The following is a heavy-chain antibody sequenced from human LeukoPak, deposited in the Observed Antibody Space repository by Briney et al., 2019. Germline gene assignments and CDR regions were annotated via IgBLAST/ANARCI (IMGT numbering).Heavy chain of an antibody. J-gene: IGHJ6*02. CDR3: ARDVSVSGMDV. D-gene: IGHD5/OR15-5a*01. Sequence: GGSLRLSCAASGFTFTDYWMSWVRQAPGKGLEWVANIKRDGSEKYYVDSVKGRFTISRDNPKKSVYLQMNSLRAVDTAIYYCARDVSVSGMDVWGQGTTVIVSS. CDR1: GFTFTDYW. CDR2: IKRDGSEK. V-gene: IGHV3-7*01.